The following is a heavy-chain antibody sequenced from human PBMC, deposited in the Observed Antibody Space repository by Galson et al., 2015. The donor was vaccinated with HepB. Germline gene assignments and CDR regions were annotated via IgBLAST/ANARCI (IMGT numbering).Heavy chain of an antibody. CDR2: ISPSGDMS. CDR1: GFTFDYYA. CDR3: AKLQPRYKSGWYSSAWGEIDS. J-gene: IGHJ4*02. V-gene: IGHV3-23*01. Sequence: SLRLSCAPSGFTFDYYAMTWVRQAPGKGLEWVSGISPSGDMSFIADSVRGRFIISRDNARKTLYLHMRSLRAEDTAVYYCAKLQPRYKSGWYSSAWGEIDSWGQGTLVTVSS. D-gene: IGHD6-19*01.